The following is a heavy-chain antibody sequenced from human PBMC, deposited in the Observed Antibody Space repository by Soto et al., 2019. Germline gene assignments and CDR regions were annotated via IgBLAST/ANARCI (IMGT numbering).Heavy chain of an antibody. V-gene: IGHV3-21*01. CDR3: ARCMGFDGSGYAFFDS. CDR1: GFTFSGHT. CDR2: VSSSSTYI. J-gene: IGHJ4*02. D-gene: IGHD3-10*01. Sequence: EVQLVESGGGLVKPGGSLRLSCAASGFTFSGHTINWVRQAPGKGLEWVSSVSSSSTYIYYADSVKGRFTVSRDNAEKSLYLQMNSLSAEDTAMYYCARCMGFDGSGYAFFDSWGQGTLVTVSS.